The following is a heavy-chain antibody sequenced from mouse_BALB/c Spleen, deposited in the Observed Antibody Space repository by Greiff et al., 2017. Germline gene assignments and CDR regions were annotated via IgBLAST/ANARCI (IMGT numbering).Heavy chain of an antibody. CDR3: ARGDDGFCDY. CDR1: GYSITSGYY. V-gene: IGHV3-6*02. Sequence: EVQLQQSGPGLVKPSQSLSLTCSVTGYSITSGYYWNWIRQFPGNKLEWMGYISYDGSNNYNPSLKNRISITRDTSKNQFFLKLNSVTTEDTATYYCARGDDGFCDYWGQGTTLTVSS. D-gene: IGHD2-3*01. CDR2: ISYDGSN. J-gene: IGHJ2*01.